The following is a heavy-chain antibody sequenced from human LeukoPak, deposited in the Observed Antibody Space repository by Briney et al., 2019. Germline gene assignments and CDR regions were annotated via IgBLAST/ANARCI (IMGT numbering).Heavy chain of an antibody. CDR2: IFHTGSA. D-gene: IGHD6-19*01. Sequence: PSETLSLTCNVSGYSISSGYYWGWIRQPPGKGLEYIGSIFHTGSADYNPSLKSRVTLSVDTSKNQFSLKLNSVTAADTAVYYCVREREKQWLFWGQGALVPVSS. V-gene: IGHV4-38-2*02. J-gene: IGHJ4*02. CDR3: VREREKQWLF. CDR1: GYSISSGYY.